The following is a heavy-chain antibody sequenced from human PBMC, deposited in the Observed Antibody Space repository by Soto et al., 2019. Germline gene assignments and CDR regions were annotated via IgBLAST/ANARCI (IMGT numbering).Heavy chain of an antibody. D-gene: IGHD2-2*03. J-gene: IGHJ6*03. CDR2: IIPILGIA. CDR1: GGTFSSYT. V-gene: IGHV1-69*02. CDR3: ARIGGYCSSTSCSRELHYYYMDV. Sequence: ASVKVSCKASGGTFSSYTISWVRQAPGQGLEWMGRIIPILGIANYAQKFQGRVTITADKSTSTAYMELSSLRSEDTAVYYCARIGGYCSSTSCSRELHYYYMDVWGKGTTVTVSS.